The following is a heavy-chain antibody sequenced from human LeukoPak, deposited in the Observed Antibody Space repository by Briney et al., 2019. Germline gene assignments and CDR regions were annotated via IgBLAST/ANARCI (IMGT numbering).Heavy chain of an antibody. CDR3: ARKRLLDIVVVPAPRGYYYYGMDV. CDR2: MNPNSGNT. J-gene: IGHJ6*02. V-gene: IGHV1-8*01. CDR1: GYTFTSYD. Sequence: ASVKVSCKASGYTFTSYDINWVRQATGQGLEWMGWMNPNSGNTGYAQKFQGRVTMTRNTSISTAYMELSSLRSEDTAVYYCARKRLLDIVVVPAPRGYYYYGMDVWGQGTTVTVSS. D-gene: IGHD2-2*01.